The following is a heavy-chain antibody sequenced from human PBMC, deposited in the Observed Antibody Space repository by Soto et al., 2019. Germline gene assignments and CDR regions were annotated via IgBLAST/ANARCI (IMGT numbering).Heavy chain of an antibody. CDR3: AKDKSGYSSGWYLFDY. J-gene: IGHJ4*02. CDR1: GFTFSSYA. Sequence: GGSLRLSCAASGFTFSSYAMSWVRQAPGKGLEWVSAISGSGGSTYYADSVKGRFTISRDNSKNTLYLQMNSLRAEDTAVYYCAKDKSGYSSGWYLFDYWGQGTLVTVSS. D-gene: IGHD6-19*01. CDR2: ISGSGGST. V-gene: IGHV3-23*01.